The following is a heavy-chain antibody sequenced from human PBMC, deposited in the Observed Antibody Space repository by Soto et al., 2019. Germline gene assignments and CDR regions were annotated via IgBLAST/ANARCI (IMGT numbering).Heavy chain of an antibody. J-gene: IGHJ4*02. CDR1: GGSISSYY. CDR3: ARGGSVVTPVFAFDY. Sequence: SETLSLTCTVSGGSISSYYWSWIRQPPGKGLEWIGYIYYSGSTNYNPSLKSRVTISVDTSKNQFSLKLSSVTAADTAVYYCARGGSVVTPVFAFDYWGQGTLVTVSS. V-gene: IGHV4-59*01. CDR2: IYYSGST. D-gene: IGHD2-21*02.